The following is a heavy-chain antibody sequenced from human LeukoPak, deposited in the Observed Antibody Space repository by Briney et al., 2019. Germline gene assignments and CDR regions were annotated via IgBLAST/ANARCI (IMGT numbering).Heavy chain of an antibody. CDR1: GGSISSGDYY. V-gene: IGHV4-30-4*08. CDR3: ASARSRSPLNWFDP. Sequence: SQTLSLPCTVSGGSISSGDYYWSWSRQPPGKGLEWIGYIYYSGSTYYNPSLKSRVTISVDTSKNQFSLKLSSVTAADTAVYYCASARSRSPLNWFDPWGQGTLVTVSS. D-gene: IGHD3-10*01. J-gene: IGHJ5*02. CDR2: IYYSGST.